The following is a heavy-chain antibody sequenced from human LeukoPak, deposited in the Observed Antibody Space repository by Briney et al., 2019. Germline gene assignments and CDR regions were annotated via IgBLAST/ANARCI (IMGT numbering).Heavy chain of an antibody. D-gene: IGHD2-8*02. V-gene: IGHV1-2*02. CDR3: ASEAFCAGGSCNVQRVAS. CDR2: IDTNTGAT. CDR1: GYTFTVYY. Sequence: GASVKVSCKASGYTFTVYYIHWMRQAPGQGLEWMGWIDTNTGATKYAQKFQGRVTITRDTSTGTAYMELSSLISGDTALYNCASEAFCAGGSCNVQRVASWGPGTLVTASS. J-gene: IGHJ4*02.